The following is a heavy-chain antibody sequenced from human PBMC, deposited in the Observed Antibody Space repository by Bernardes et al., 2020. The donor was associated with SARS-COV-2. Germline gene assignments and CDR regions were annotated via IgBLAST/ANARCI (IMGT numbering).Heavy chain of an antibody. CDR2: IKQDGSEK. V-gene: IGHV3-7*01. CDR3: ASSAIGDSSGYYYEVLDY. D-gene: IGHD3-22*01. J-gene: IGHJ4*02. CDR1: GFTFSSYW. Sequence: GSLRFSCAASGFTFSSYWMSWVRQAPGKGLEWVANIKQDGSEKYYVDSVKGRFTISRDNAKNSLYLQMNSLRAEDTAVYYCASSAIGDSSGYYYEVLDYWGQGTLVTVSS.